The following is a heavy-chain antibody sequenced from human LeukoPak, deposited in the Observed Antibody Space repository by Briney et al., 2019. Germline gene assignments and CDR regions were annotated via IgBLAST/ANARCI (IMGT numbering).Heavy chain of an antibody. CDR3: ARGHQYAAVDY. D-gene: IGHD2-15*01. Sequence: SETLSLTCAVYGGSFSGYYWSWIRQPPGKGLEWIGEINHSGSTNYNPSLKSRVTISVDTSKNQFSLKLSSVTAADTAVYYCARGHQYAAVDYWGQGTLVTVSS. J-gene: IGHJ4*02. CDR1: GGSFSGYY. CDR2: INHSGST. V-gene: IGHV4-34*01.